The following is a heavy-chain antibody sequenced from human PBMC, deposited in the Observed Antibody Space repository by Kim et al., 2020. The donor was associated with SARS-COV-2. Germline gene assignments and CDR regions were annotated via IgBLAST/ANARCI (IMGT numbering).Heavy chain of an antibody. Sequence: SVKVSCKASGGTFSSYAISWVRQAPGQGLEWMGGIIPIFGTANYAQKFQGRVTITADESTSTAYMELSSLRSEDTAVYYCARAIGNWNYRGMDIWGQGTTVTVSS. CDR1: GGTFSSYA. CDR3: ARAIGNWNYRGMDI. V-gene: IGHV1-69*13. CDR2: IIPIFGTA. D-gene: IGHD1-1*01. J-gene: IGHJ6*02.